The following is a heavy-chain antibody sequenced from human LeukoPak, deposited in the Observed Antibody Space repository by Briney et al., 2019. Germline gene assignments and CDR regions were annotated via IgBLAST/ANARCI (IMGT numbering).Heavy chain of an antibody. V-gene: IGHV4-59*01. Sequence: SETLSLTCTVSGGSISSYYWSWIRQPPGKGLEWIGYIYYSGSTNYNPSLKSRVTISVDTSKNQFSLKLSSVTAADTAVYYCAREWDSQGFDYWSQGTLVTVSS. D-gene: IGHD1-26*01. J-gene: IGHJ4*02. CDR1: GGSISSYY. CDR3: AREWDSQGFDY. CDR2: IYYSGST.